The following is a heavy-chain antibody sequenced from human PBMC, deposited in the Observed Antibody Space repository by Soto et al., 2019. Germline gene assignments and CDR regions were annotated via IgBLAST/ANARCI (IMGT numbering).Heavy chain of an antibody. CDR1: GFTFSNAW. Sequence: GSLRLSCAASGFTFSNAWMSWARQAPGKGLEWVGRIKSKTDGGTTDYAAPVKGRFTISRDDSKNTLYLQMNSLKTEDTAVYYCTTLGGYYYDSSGYYLNYYYYGMDVWGQGTTVTVSS. J-gene: IGHJ6*02. D-gene: IGHD3-22*01. V-gene: IGHV3-15*01. CDR3: TTLGGYYYDSSGYYLNYYYYGMDV. CDR2: IKSKTDGGTT.